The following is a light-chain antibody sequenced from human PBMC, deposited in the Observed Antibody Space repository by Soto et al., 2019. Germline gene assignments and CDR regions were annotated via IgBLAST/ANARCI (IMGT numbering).Light chain of an antibody. Sequence: IVITHSPATLSVSPGARATLSCRASQSVSNDLAWYHQKPGQAPRLLIYGASTRATGIPARFSGSGSGTEFTLTISSLQSEDFAVYYCQQYNNWPRPFGQGTKVDI. V-gene: IGKV3-15*01. CDR1: QSVSND. J-gene: IGKJ1*01. CDR3: QQYNNWPRP. CDR2: GAS.